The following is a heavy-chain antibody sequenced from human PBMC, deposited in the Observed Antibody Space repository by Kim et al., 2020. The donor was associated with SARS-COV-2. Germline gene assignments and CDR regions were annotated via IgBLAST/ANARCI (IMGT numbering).Heavy chain of an antibody. CDR1: GGSFSDFS. J-gene: IGHJ4*02. Sequence: SETLSLTCAVYGGSFSDFSWTWIRQPPGKGLEWIGEINHRGSTNYNPSLKSRVTISIDTSKNQFSLKLRSLTAADTAVYFCARVVPGRGGDRFGYFFALWGQGTLVTVSS. D-gene: IGHD5-18*01. CDR2: INHRGST. CDR3: ARVVPGRGGDRFGYFFAL. V-gene: IGHV4-34*01.